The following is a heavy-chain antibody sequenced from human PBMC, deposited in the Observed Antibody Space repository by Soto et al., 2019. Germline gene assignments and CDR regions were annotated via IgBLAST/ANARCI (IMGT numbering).Heavy chain of an antibody. Sequence: SETLSLTCAVSGAPISSTNWWSWVRQPPGKGLEWIGEIYHRGNTDYNPSLKSRVTISVDKSKNQFSLKLTSVTAADTAVYYCASDRYSSPWYYFDYWGQGILVTVSS. D-gene: IGHD6-19*01. CDR1: GAPISSTNW. CDR2: IYHRGNT. J-gene: IGHJ4*02. CDR3: ASDRYSSPWYYFDY. V-gene: IGHV4-4*02.